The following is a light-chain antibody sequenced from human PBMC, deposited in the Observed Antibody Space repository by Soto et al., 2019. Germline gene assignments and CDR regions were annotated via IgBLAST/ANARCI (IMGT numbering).Light chain of an antibody. J-gene: IGKJ5*01. CDR3: QQRANWPAT. CDR2: DAS. Sequence: EIVLAQSPATLSLSPGERVTLTCRASQSVRSYLAWYQQKPGQAPRLLIYDASNRATGIPARFSGSGSGTDFTLTISSLEPEDFAVYYCQQRANWPATFVQGTRLEIK. V-gene: IGKV3-11*01. CDR1: QSVRSY.